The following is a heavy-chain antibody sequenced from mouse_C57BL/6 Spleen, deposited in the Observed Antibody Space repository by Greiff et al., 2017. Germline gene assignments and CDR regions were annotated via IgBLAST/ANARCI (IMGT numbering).Heavy chain of an antibody. CDR2: IHPSDSDT. J-gene: IGHJ4*01. CDR3: AIWGFDYYGSRRGAMDY. V-gene: IGHV1-74*01. CDR1: GYTFTSYW. D-gene: IGHD1-1*01. Sequence: QVHVQQPGAELVKPGASVKLSCKASGYTFTSYWMHWVKQRPGQGLEWIGGIHPSDSDTNYNQKFKGKATLTVDKSSSTAYMQLSSLTSRDSAVYYGAIWGFDYYGSRRGAMDYWGQGTSVTVSS.